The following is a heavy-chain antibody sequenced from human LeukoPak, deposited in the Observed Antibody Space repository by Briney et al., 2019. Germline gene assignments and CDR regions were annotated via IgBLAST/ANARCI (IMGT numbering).Heavy chain of an antibody. Sequence: GGSLRLSCAASGFTVSSNYMSWVRQALGKGLEWVSVIYSGGSTYYADSVKGRFTISRDNSKNTLYLQMNSLRAEDTAVYYCARDGRTRGFDYWGQGTLVTVSS. CDR2: IYSGGST. D-gene: IGHD1-26*01. J-gene: IGHJ4*02. CDR3: ARDGRTRGFDY. CDR1: GFTVSSNY. V-gene: IGHV3-53*01.